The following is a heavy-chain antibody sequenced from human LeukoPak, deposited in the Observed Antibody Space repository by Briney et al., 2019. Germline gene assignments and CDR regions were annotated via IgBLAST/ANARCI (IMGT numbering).Heavy chain of an antibody. J-gene: IGHJ4*02. CDR2: ISGSGGST. Sequence: GGSLRVSCAASGFTFSSYAMSWVRQAPGKGLEWVSTISGSGGSTYYADSVKGRFTISRDNSKNTLYLQMSSLRTEDTAVYYCSSSTAIGYWGQGTLVTVSS. V-gene: IGHV3-23*01. CDR3: SSSTAIGY. CDR1: GFTFSSYA.